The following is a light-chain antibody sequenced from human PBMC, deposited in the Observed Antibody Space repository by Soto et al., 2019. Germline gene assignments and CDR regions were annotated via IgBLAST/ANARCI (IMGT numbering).Light chain of an antibody. CDR1: QSISSN. V-gene: IGKV3-15*01. CDR2: ETS. Sequence: EIVMTQSPAALSVSPGERATLSCRASQSISSNLAWYQQRPGQAPRLLIYETSTRATGIPARFSGSGSGTEFTLTISSLQSEDFAVYYCQPYNKWPLTFGGGTKVEI. J-gene: IGKJ4*01. CDR3: QPYNKWPLT.